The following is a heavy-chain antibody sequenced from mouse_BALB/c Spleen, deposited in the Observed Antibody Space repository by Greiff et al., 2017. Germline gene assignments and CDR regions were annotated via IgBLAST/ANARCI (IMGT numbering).Heavy chain of an antibody. CDR2: ISNGGCST. CDR1: GFTFSSYT. Sequence: VQLKESGGGLVQPGGSLKLSCAASGFTFSSYTMSWVRQTPEKRLEWVAYISNGGCSTYYPDTVKGRFTISRDNAKNTLYLQMSSLKSEDTAMYYCARHRNTATDWYFDVWGAGTTVTVSS. D-gene: IGHD1-2*01. CDR3: ARHRNTATDWYFDV. J-gene: IGHJ1*01. V-gene: IGHV5-12-2*01.